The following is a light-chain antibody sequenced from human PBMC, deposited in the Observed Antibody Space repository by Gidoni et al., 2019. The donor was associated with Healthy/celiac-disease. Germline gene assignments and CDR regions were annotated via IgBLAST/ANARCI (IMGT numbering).Light chain of an antibody. CDR3: QQYDNLPLT. CDR1: QDISNY. J-gene: IGKJ4*01. Sequence: DIQMTQSPSSLSASVGDRVTNTCQASQDISNYLNWYQQKPGKAPKLLIYDASNLETGVPSRFSGSGSGTDFTFTISSLQPEDIATYDCQQYDNLPLTFGGGTKVEIK. V-gene: IGKV1-33*01. CDR2: DAS.